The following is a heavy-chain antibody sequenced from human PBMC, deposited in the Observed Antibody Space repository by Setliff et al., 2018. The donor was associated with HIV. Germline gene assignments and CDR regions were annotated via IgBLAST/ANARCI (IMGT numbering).Heavy chain of an antibody. Sequence: PGESLKISCKALDYTFTTYWIAWVRQMPGEGLEWMGIIYPDDSDIRYHPSFQNQITISADKSIATAYLQLNNLKASDTATYYCARRDGRSMNAFQIWGPGTMVTV. CDR1: DYTFTTYW. D-gene: IGHD2-21*01. CDR2: IYPDDSDI. CDR3: ARRDGRSMNAFQI. V-gene: IGHV5-51*01. J-gene: IGHJ3*01.